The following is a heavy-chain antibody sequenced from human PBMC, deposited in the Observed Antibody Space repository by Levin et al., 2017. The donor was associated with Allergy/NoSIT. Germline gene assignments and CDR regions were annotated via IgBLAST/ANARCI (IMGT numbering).Heavy chain of an antibody. D-gene: IGHD6-19*01. CDR3: ARVIAVAGTWGIVAYFDY. V-gene: IGHV3-21*01. J-gene: IGHJ4*02. CDR1: GFTFSSYS. Sequence: AGGSLRLSCAASGFTFSSYSMNWVRQAPGKGLEWVSSISSTSSYIYYADSVKGRFTISRDNAKNSLYLQMNSLRADDTAVYYCARVIAVAGTWGIVAYFDYWGQGTLVTVSS. CDR2: ISSTSSYI.